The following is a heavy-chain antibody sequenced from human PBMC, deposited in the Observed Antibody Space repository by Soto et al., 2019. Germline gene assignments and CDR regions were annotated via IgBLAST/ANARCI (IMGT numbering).Heavy chain of an antibody. CDR3: ARDWQYCSGGSCYSCMDV. D-gene: IGHD2-15*01. Sequence: GGSLRLSCAASGFTFSIYGMQWVRHAPGKGLEWVAVIWYDGGNKYYADSVKGRFTISRDNSKNTLYLQMNSLRAEDTAVYYCARDWQYCSGGSCYSCMDVWGQGTTVTVSS. J-gene: IGHJ6*02. V-gene: IGHV3-33*01. CDR1: GFTFSIYG. CDR2: IWYDGGNK.